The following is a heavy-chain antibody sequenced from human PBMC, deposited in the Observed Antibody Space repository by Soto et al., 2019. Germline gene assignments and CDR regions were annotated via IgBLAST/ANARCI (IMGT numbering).Heavy chain of an antibody. CDR3: AKELGRYCSGGGCYYFDY. CDR1: GFTFSDYG. V-gene: IGHV3-30*18. Sequence: PGGSLRLSCAASGFTFSDYGMHWVRQAPGKGLHWVAVISYDGSNKYCADSVKGRFTISRDNSKNTLFLQMNSLTAEDTAVYYCAKELGRYCSGGGCYYFDYWGQGTLVTVSS. J-gene: IGHJ4*02. D-gene: IGHD2-15*01. CDR2: ISYDGSNK.